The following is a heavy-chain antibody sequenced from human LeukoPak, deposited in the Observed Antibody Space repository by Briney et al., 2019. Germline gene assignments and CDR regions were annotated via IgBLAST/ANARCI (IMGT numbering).Heavy chain of an antibody. CDR2: IYYSGST. Sequence: SETLSLTCTVSGGSISSYYWSWIRQPPGKGLEWIGYIYYSGSTNYNPSLKSRVTMSVDTSKNQFSLKLSSVTAADTAVYYCARSEYNSCWYLDYWGQGTLVTVSS. V-gene: IGHV4-59*01. CDR1: GGSISSYY. J-gene: IGHJ4*02. CDR3: ARSEYNSCWYLDY. D-gene: IGHD6-19*01.